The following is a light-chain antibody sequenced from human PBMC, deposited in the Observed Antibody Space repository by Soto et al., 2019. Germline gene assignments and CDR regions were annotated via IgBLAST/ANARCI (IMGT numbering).Light chain of an antibody. V-gene: IGLV1-40*01. CDR3: QSYDSSLSGYV. Sequence: QYVLTQPPSVTGAQGQGATISCTENSSNIGAGYDVHWYQQLPGTAPKLLIYGNSNRPSGVPDRFSGSKSGTSASLAITWLQAEDEADYYCQSYDSSLSGYVFGTGTKVTVL. CDR1: SSNIGAGYD. CDR2: GNS. J-gene: IGLJ1*01.